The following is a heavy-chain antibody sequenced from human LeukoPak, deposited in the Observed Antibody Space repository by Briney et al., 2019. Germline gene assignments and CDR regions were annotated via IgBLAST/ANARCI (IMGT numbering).Heavy chain of an antibody. D-gene: IGHD3/OR15-3a*01. V-gene: IGHV1-24*01. CDR3: ATRCFGLGGFDY. CDR1: GYTLTELS. CDR2: FDPEDGET. Sequence: ASVKVSCKVSGYTLTELSMHWVRQAPGKGLEWMGGFDPEDGETIYAQKFQGRVTMTEDTSTDTAYMELSSLRSEDTAVYYCATRCFGLGGFDYWCQGTVVIVSA. J-gene: IGHJ4*02.